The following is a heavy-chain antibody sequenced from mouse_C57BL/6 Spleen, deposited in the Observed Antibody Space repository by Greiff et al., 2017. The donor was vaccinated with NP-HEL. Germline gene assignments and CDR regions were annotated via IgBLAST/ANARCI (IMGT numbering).Heavy chain of an antibody. J-gene: IGHJ2*01. CDR1: GYTFTSYG. CDR3: ARLRLLHY. CDR2: IYPRSGNT. D-gene: IGHD2-13*01. Sequence: QVQLQHSGAELARPGASVKLSCKASGYTFTSYGISWVKQRTGQGLEWIGEIYPRSGNTYYNEKFKGKATLTADKSSSTAYMEPRSLTSEDSAVYFCARLRLLHYWGQGTTLTVSS. V-gene: IGHV1-81*01.